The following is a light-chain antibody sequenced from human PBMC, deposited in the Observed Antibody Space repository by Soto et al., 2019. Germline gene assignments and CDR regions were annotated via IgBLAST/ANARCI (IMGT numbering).Light chain of an antibody. J-gene: IGLJ2*01. Sequence: QSALTQPRSVSGSPGQSVTISCTGTSSDVDDYNFVSWYQQHPGTAPKLMIYDVTKRPSGVPARFSGSRSGNTATLTISSVEAGDEANYYCQVWDTDSQHVVFGGGTKLTVL. CDR2: DVT. V-gene: IGLV2-11*01. CDR3: QVWDTDSQHVV. CDR1: SSDVDDYNF.